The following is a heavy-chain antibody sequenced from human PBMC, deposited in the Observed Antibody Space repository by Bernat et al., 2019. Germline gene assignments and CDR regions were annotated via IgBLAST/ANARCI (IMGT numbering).Heavy chain of an antibody. Sequence: EVQLVQSGAEVKKPGESLKISCKGSGYSFTSYWIGWVRQMPGKGLEWMGSIYPGDSDTRYSPSFQGQVTISADKSISTAYLQWSSLKASDTAMYYCARAPPSYYYDSSGYIDYWGQGTLVTVSS. V-gene: IGHV5-51*01. J-gene: IGHJ4*02. CDR3: ARAPPSYYYDSSGYIDY. CDR1: GYSFTSYW. D-gene: IGHD3-22*01. CDR2: IYPGDSDT.